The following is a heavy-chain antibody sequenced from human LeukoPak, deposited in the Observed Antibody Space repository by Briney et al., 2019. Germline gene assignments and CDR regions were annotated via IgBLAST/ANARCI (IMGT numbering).Heavy chain of an antibody. CDR3: ARVGASAFDI. D-gene: IGHD3-10*01. CDR1: GGIFSDYN. Sequence: SETLSLTCTVNGGIFSDYNWNWIRQPPGKGLEWIGQITHSGSTNYNPSLKSRVTVSLDTSKKHLSLKLNSVTAADTAVYYCARVGASAFDIWGPGTMVTVSS. CDR2: ITHSGST. V-gene: IGHV4-34*01. J-gene: IGHJ3*02.